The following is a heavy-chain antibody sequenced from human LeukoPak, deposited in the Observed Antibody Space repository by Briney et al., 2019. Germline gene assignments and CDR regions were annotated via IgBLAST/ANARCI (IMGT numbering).Heavy chain of an antibody. Sequence: SETLSLTCAVYGGSFSGYYWSWIRQPPGKGLEWIGEINHSGSTNYNPSLKSRVTISVDTSKNQFSLKLSSVTAADTAVYYCARGVVRGTNYFDYWGQGTLVTVSS. D-gene: IGHD3-10*01. CDR3: ARGVVRGTNYFDY. CDR1: GGSFSGYY. CDR2: INHSGST. J-gene: IGHJ4*02. V-gene: IGHV4-34*01.